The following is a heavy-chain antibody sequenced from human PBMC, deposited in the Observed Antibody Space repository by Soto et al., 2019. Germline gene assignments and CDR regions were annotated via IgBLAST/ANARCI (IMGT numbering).Heavy chain of an antibody. CDR3: ARSPRSSPYFDY. D-gene: IGHD6-13*01. V-gene: IGHV5-51*01. J-gene: IGHJ4*02. CDR2: IYPGDHET. CDR1: GYTFSNFW. Sequence: LKISYQCSGYTFSNFWIGWVRQLPGKGLEWMGIIYPGDHETRYSPSFHGKVTISADKSINTAYLQWNSLEASDTAFYFCARSPRSSPYFDYWGQGAMVTVSS.